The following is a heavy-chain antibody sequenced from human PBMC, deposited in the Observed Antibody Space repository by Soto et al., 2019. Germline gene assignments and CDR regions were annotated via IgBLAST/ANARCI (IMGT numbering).Heavy chain of an antibody. J-gene: IGHJ4*02. Sequence: SETLSLTCAVSGGSISSGGYSWSWIRQPPGKGLEWIGYIYHSGSTYYNPSLKSRVTISVDRSKNQFSLKLSSVTAADTAVYYCARDKAAAGNSFDYWGQGTLVTVSS. V-gene: IGHV4-30-2*01. CDR1: GGSISSGGYS. D-gene: IGHD6-13*01. CDR3: ARDKAAAGNSFDY. CDR2: IYHSGST.